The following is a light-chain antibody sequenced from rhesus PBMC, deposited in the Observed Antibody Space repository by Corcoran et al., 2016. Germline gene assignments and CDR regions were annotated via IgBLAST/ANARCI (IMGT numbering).Light chain of an antibody. CDR2: DAS. CDR3: QQYSNWPLT. Sequence: EIVLTQSPATLSLSPGERATLSCRASQSVSSSLAWYQQKPGQAPRLLTYDASSRATGIPDRFSGSGAGTDFTLTISSLEPEDVGVYYCQQYSNWPLTFGGGTKVELK. J-gene: IGKJ4*01. CDR1: QSVSSS. V-gene: IGKV3-35*01.